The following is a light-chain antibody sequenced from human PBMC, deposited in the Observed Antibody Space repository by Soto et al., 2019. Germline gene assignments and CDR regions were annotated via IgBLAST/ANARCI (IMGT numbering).Light chain of an antibody. CDR1: QSISSW. CDR3: QPYNSYSPN. V-gene: IGKV1-5*03. CDR2: KAC. Sequence: DIQMTQSPSTLSASVGDRVTITCRASQSISSWLAWYQQKPGKAPKLLIYKACSLESGVPSRFSGSGSGTEFTLPSISLQSDDFAPYYFQPYNSYSPNFGVWTKVEIK. J-gene: IGKJ4*01.